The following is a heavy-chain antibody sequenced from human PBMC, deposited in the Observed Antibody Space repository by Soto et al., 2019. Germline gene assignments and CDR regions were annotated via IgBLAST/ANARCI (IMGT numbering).Heavy chain of an antibody. J-gene: IGHJ5*02. CDR1: GFSFSSYA. CDR3: ARDMYSSDYFVKWFEP. D-gene: IGHD6-19*01. CDR2: ISHDGINK. Sequence: QVRLVESGGGVVQPGRSLRLSCTASGFSFSSYAMYWFRQPPGKGLEWVAVISHDGINKHYADSVKGRVTVSRDNSNHSLDLQLNSLRGEDTAMYYCARDMYSSDYFVKWFEPWGQGTLGTVSS. V-gene: IGHV3-30-3*01.